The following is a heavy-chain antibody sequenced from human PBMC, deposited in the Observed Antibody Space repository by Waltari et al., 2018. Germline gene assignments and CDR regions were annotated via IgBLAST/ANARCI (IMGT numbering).Heavy chain of an antibody. D-gene: IGHD3-10*01. CDR1: GYKFTSYV. J-gene: IGHJ6*03. CDR2: IIPYNANT. CDR3: ARQAYGGPYYYMDV. Sequence: QLVQSGPEMKESGASVKVSCKASGYKFTSYVISWVRQAPGQGLEWMGWIIPYNANTEYAHKFQGRVTMTTDTSTATAYMELKSLRSDDTAMYYCARQAYGGPYYYMDVWGRGTTVTVSS. V-gene: IGHV1-18*01.